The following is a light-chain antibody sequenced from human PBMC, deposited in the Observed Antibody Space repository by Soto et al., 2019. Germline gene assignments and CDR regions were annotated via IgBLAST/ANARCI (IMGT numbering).Light chain of an antibody. CDR3: QQRYNWPWT. CDR2: DAS. V-gene: IGKV3-11*01. J-gene: IGKJ1*01. CDR1: QSVRNY. Sequence: EIVLTQSPATLSLSPGERATLSCRARQSVRNYLAWYQQKPGQAPRLLIYDASNGATGIPARFSGSGSGTDFTLTISSLEPEDFAVYYCQQRYNWPWTFGQGTKVEIK.